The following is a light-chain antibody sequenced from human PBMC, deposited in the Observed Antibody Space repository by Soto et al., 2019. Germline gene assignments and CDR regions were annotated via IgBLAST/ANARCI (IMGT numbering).Light chain of an antibody. Sequence: DIQMTQSPSSLSASVGDRVTITCQASQDIKNYLNWYQQKPGKAPNLLIYDASNLKTGVPSRFSGSVSGTHFTFTISSLQPEYVATYYCQHYDHLPPLSFGGGTKVEIK. J-gene: IGKJ4*01. CDR2: DAS. CDR1: QDIKNY. V-gene: IGKV1-33*01. CDR3: QHYDHLPPLS.